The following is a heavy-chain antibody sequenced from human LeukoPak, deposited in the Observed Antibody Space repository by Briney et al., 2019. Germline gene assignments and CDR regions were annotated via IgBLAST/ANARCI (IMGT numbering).Heavy chain of an antibody. CDR1: GFTFSNYG. J-gene: IGHJ4*02. CDR3: AKDLPAAYFDY. V-gene: IGHV3-30*02. CDR2: IRYDEGTK. Sequence: PGGSLRLSCAASGFTFSNYGMHWVRQAPGKGLEWVAFIRYDEGTKFYADSVKGRFTISRDNSKTTLYLQMNSLRAEDTAVYYCAKDLPAAYFDYWGQGTLVTVSS. D-gene: IGHD2-2*01.